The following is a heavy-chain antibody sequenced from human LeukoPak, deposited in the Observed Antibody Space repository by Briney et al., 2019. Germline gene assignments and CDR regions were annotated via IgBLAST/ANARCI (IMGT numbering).Heavy chain of an antibody. CDR1: GGSISSGGYY. J-gene: IGHJ6*02. CDR3: ARVKTIAAAGRAPIWAYYGMDV. V-gene: IGHV4-31*03. D-gene: IGHD6-13*01. CDR2: IYYSGST. Sequence: PSQTLSLTCTVSGGSISSGGYYWSWIRQHPGKGLEWIGYIYYSGSTYYNPSLKSRVTISVDTSKNQFSLKLSSVTAADTAVYYCARVKTIAAAGRAPIWAYYGMDVWGQGTTVTVSS.